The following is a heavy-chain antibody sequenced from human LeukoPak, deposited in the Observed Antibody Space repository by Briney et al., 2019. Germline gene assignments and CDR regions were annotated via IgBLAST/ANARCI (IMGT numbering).Heavy chain of an antibody. CDR2: IYTSGST. V-gene: IGHV4-4*07. J-gene: IGHJ5*02. D-gene: IGHD3-10*01. CDR1: GGSISSYY. CDR3: ARENAYGSGSYYNGDSWFDP. Sequence: PSETLSLTCTVSGGSISSYYWSWIRQPAGEGLEWIGRIYTSGSTNYNPSLKSRVTMSVDTSKNQFSLKLSSVTAADTAVYYCARENAYGSGSYYNGDSWFDPWGQGTLVTVSS.